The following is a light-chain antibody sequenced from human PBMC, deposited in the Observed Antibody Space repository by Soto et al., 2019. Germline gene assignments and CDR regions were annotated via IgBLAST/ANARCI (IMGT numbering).Light chain of an antibody. CDR2: GAS. Sequence: IVMTQSPATLSVSSGGTATLSCRASQSVSSNSAWYQQKPGQAPRLLIYGASTRATGIPARFSGSGYGTEFTLTIGSLQSEDFAVYYCQQYNNWPQTFGQGTKVDIK. CDR1: QSVSSN. J-gene: IGKJ1*01. V-gene: IGKV3-15*01. CDR3: QQYNNWPQT.